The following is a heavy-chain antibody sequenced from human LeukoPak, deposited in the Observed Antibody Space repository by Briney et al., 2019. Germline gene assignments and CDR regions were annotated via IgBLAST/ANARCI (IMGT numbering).Heavy chain of an antibody. V-gene: IGHV3-53*01. J-gene: IGHJ6*02. CDR3: ARDQDYYDSSGYYFPSYYYGMDV. Sequence: GGSLRLSCAGSGFTVSSSTMSWVRQAPGKGLEWVSNFYSDALDGITNYADSVKGRFTISRDNSKNTLYLQMNSLRAEDTAVYYCARDQDYYDSSGYYFPSYYYGMDVWGQGTTVTVSS. CDR2: FYSDALDGIT. CDR1: GFTVSSST. D-gene: IGHD3-22*01.